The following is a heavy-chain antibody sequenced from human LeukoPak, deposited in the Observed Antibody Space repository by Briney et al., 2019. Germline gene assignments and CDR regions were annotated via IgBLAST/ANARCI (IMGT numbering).Heavy chain of an antibody. CDR1: GGSISSGSYY. J-gene: IGHJ4*02. Sequence: SQTLSLTCTVSGGSISSGSYYWSWIRQPAGKGLEWIGRIYTSGSTNYNPSLKSRVTISVDTSKNQFSLKLSSVTATDTAVYYCARENYDFWSSYDYWGQGTLVTVSS. V-gene: IGHV4-61*02. CDR2: IYTSGST. CDR3: ARENYDFWSSYDY. D-gene: IGHD3-3*01.